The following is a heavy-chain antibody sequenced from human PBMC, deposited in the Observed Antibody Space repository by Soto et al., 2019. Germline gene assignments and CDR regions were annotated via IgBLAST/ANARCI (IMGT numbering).Heavy chain of an antibody. J-gene: IGHJ3*02. V-gene: IGHV3-33*01. CDR3: ARAQYYYDSSGYYLDAFDI. D-gene: IGHD3-22*01. Sequence: GGSLRLSCAASGFTFSSYGMHWVGQAPGKGLEWVAVIWYDGSNKYYADSVKGRFTISRDNSKNTLYLQMNSLRAEDTAVYYCARAQYYYDSSGYYLDAFDIWGQGTMVTVSS. CDR2: IWYDGSNK. CDR1: GFTFSSYG.